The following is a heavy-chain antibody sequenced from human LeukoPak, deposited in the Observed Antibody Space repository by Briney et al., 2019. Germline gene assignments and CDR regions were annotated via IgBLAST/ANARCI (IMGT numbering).Heavy chain of an antibody. V-gene: IGHV4-59*08. J-gene: IGHJ4*02. CDR2: IYYSGST. D-gene: IGHD6-6*01. CDR3: ARHRRIAARPFDY. CDR1: GGSISGYY. Sequence: SETLSLTCTVSGGSISGYYWSWIRQPPGKGLEWIGYIYYSGSTYYNPSLKSRVTISVDTSKNQFSLKLSSVTAADTAVYYCARHRRIAARPFDYWGQGTLVTVSS.